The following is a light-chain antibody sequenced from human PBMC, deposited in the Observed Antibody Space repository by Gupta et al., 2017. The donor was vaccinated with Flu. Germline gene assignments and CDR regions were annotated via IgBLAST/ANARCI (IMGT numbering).Light chain of an antibody. J-gene: IGKJ4*01. CDR2: GAT. CDR1: QSVGVN. Sequence: TLSVSPGERATLSCRASQSVGVNVAWYQQKPGQAPRLLIFGATHRSADIPARFSGSGSGTDFTLTISSLQSEDFAIYYCQQYDKWPPITFGGGTKVEIK. V-gene: IGKV3-15*01. CDR3: QQYDKWPPIT.